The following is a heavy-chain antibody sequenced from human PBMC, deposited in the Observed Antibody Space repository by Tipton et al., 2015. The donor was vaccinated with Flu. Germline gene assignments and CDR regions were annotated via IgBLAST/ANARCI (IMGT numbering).Heavy chain of an antibody. CDR1: GYSIRSAYY. Sequence: TLSLTCPVSGYSIRSAYYWGWVRRPPGKGLEWIGTIYHSGTTYYNPSLKSRLTISVDTSKNQFSLRLSSVTAADTAVYYCARHTGDSVRGVIDYWGQGTLVTV. D-gene: IGHD3-10*02. V-gene: IGHV4-38-2*01. J-gene: IGHJ4*02. CDR2: IYHSGTT. CDR3: ARHTGDSVRGVIDY.